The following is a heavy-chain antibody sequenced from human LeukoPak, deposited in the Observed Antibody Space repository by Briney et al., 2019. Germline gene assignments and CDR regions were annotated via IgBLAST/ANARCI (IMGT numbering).Heavy chain of an antibody. J-gene: IGHJ4*02. Sequence: GGSLSLSCAASGFTFRSYWLHWVRQAPGKGLVWVSRINSDGSSTSYADSVKGRFTISRANAKNTLYLQMNSLRAEDTAVYYCARGRGYSHGSIGEKLLDYWGQGILVTVSS. V-gene: IGHV3-74*01. CDR3: ARGRGYSHGSIGEKLLDY. D-gene: IGHD5-18*01. CDR1: GFTFRSYW. CDR2: INSDGSST.